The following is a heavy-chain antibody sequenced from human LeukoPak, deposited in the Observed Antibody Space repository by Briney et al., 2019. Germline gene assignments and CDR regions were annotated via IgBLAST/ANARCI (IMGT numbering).Heavy chain of an antibody. CDR1: GYTFTGYY. D-gene: IGHD3-9*01. J-gene: IGHJ4*02. V-gene: IGHV1-2*02. CDR2: INPNSGGT. CDR3: ARDGDDILTEKTNFDY. Sequence: GASVKVSCKASGYTFTGYYMHWVRQAPGQGLEWMGWINPNSGGTNYAQKFQGRVTMTRDTSISTAYMEPSRLRSDDTAVYYCARDGDDILTEKTNFDYWGQGTLVTVSS.